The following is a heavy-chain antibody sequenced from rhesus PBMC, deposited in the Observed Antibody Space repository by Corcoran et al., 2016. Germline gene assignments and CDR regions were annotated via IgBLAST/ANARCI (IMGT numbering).Heavy chain of an antibody. J-gene: IGHJ4*01. CDR2: MKNKAVGGTA. CDR1: GFTFRNYW. CDR3: TRDPAYNFWTGYYKD. D-gene: IGHD3-3*01. Sequence: EVQLVESGGGLVQPGGSLRLSCAASGFTFRNYWMSWVRQAPGKGLELVGFMKNKAVGGTAEYAEAVKGRFTISRDDSKNTLYLQMNSLKTEDTAVYYCTRDPAYNFWTGYYKDWGQGVLVTVSS. V-gene: IGHV3S11*01.